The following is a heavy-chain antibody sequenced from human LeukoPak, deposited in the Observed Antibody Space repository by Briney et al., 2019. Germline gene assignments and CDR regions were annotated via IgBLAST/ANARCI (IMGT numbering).Heavy chain of an antibody. V-gene: IGHV3-21*01. CDR2: ISSSSNNI. D-gene: IGHD3-22*01. CDR1: GFTFRKYS. Sequence: GGSLRLSCAASGFTFRKYSMNWVRQAPGKGLEWVSSISSSSNNIYYADSVKGRFTISRDNAKNSLYLQMNSLRVEDTALYYCARDSDHYDSSGYFLGIMEGPNWGQGTPVTVSS. CDR3: ARDSDHYDSSGYFLGIMEGPN. J-gene: IGHJ4*02.